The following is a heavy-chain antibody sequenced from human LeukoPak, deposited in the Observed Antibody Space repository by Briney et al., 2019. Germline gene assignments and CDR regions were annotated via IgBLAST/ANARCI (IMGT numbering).Heavy chain of an antibody. CDR1: GYTFTSYA. J-gene: IGHJ6*02. CDR3: AREDLDSYYYYGMDV. Sequence: ASVKVSCKASGYTFTSYAMHWVRQAPGQRLEWMGWINAGNSNTKYSQKFQGRVTITRDTSASTAYMELSSLRSEDTAVYYCAREDLDSYYYYGMDVWGQGTTVTVSS. CDR2: INAGNSNT. D-gene: IGHD3/OR15-3a*01. V-gene: IGHV1-3*01.